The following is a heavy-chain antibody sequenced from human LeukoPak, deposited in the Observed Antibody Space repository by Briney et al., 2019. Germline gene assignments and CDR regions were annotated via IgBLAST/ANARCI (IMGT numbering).Heavy chain of an antibody. CDR1: GFTFSNFG. J-gene: IGHJ4*02. CDR3: ARHRGYCSSTSCYPYYFDY. D-gene: IGHD2-2*01. Sequence: PGRSLRLSCAASGFTFSNFGMHWVRQAPGKGLEWVAVISYDGTNKYYADSVRGRFTISRDNSKNTLYLQIDSLRAEDTAVYYCARHRGYCSSTSCYPYYFDYWGQGTLVTVSS. V-gene: IGHV3-30*03. CDR2: ISYDGTNK.